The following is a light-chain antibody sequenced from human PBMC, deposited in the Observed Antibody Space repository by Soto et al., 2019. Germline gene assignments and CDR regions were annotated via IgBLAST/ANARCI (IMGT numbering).Light chain of an antibody. J-gene: IGKJ5*01. Sequence: DIQMTPSPSSLSASVGDRVTITCRASQSISRNLNWYQHKPGKAPKLLIYAASRLQNGLPSRFSGRGSGTEFNISISTLQPEDFGPYHCQQGYTPASITFGQGTRLEIK. CDR1: QSISRN. CDR2: AAS. CDR3: QQGYTPASIT. V-gene: IGKV1-39*01.